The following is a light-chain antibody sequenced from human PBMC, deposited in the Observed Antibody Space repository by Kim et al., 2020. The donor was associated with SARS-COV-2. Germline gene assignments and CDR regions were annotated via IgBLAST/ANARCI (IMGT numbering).Light chain of an antibody. Sequence: PPGESATLSCRASESIRNNSIAWYQQKRGQAPRVLIYGASNRATGIPDRFSGSGSGTDFTLTVSRLEPEDSAVYYCHQYVYSPWTFGQGTKVDIK. CDR2: GAS. CDR3: HQYVYSPWT. J-gene: IGKJ1*01. CDR1: ESIRNNS. V-gene: IGKV3-20*01.